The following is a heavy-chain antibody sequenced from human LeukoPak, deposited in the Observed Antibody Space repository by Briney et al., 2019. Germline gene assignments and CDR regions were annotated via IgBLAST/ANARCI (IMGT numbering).Heavy chain of an antibody. Sequence: GGSLRLSCAASGFTFSRYWMSWVRQAPGKGLEWVANIKQDGSEKYYVDSVKGRFTISRDNAKNSLYIQMDSLRAEDTAVYYCARVGGSSSSQGWFNYYYYYMDVWGKGTTVTVSS. CDR1: GFTFSRYW. J-gene: IGHJ6*03. V-gene: IGHV3-7*01. CDR3: ARVGGSSSSQGWFNYYYYYMDV. CDR2: IKQDGSEK. D-gene: IGHD6-6*01.